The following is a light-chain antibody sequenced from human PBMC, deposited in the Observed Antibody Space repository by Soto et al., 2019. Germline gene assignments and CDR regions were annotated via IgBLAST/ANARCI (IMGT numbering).Light chain of an antibody. V-gene: IGLV2-11*01. CDR3: CTDAGTYKV. J-gene: IGLJ1*01. CDR1: SSDVGAYNY. Sequence: QSALTQPRSVSGSPGQSFTISCTGTSSDVGAYNYVSWYQQHPGKAPKLMIYHVSKRPSGVPDRFSGSKSGNAASLTISGLQAEDEADYYCCTDAGTYKVFGTGTKLTVL. CDR2: HVS.